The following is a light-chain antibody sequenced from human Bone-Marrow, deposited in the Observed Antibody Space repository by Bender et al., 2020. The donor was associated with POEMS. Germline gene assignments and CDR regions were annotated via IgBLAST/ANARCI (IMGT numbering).Light chain of an antibody. CDR1: ALPKQY. CDR3: HSADISGTQWV. CDR2: KDF. Sequence: SYVLTQPPSVSVSPGQTARITCSGDALPKQYAYWYQQKPGQAPVLIIFKDFERPSGIPARISGSSSGTTATLSISGVQAEDEADYHCHSADISGTQWVFGGGTKLTVL. J-gene: IGLJ3*02. V-gene: IGLV3-25*03.